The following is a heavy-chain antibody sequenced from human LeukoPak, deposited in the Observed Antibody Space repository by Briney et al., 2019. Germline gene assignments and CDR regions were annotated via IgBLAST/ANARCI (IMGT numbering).Heavy chain of an antibody. J-gene: IGHJ6*03. Sequence: PGGSLRLSCAASGFTFSSYSMNWVRQAPGKGLEWVSYISSSSSTIYYADSVKGRFTISRDNAKNSLYLQMNSLRAEDTAVYYCARDDVIIAAASLYYYYMDVWGKGTTVTVSS. CDR3: ARDDVIIAAASLYYYYMDV. D-gene: IGHD6-13*01. CDR1: GFTFSSYS. CDR2: ISSSSSTI. V-gene: IGHV3-48*01.